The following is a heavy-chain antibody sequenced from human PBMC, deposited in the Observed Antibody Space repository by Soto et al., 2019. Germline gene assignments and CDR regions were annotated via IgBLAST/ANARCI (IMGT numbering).Heavy chain of an antibody. CDR2: IYYSGST. CDR3: ARGNPDYYGSGSYYYYYYYGMDV. J-gene: IGHJ6*02. CDR1: GGSISSYY. Sequence: QVQLQESGPGLVKPSETLSLTCTVSGGSISSYYWSWIRQPPGKGLEWIGYIYYSGSTNYNPSLKSRVTISVDTSKNQFSLKLSSVTAADTAVYYCARGNPDYYGSGSYYYYYYYGMDVWGQGTTVTVSS. V-gene: IGHV4-59*01. D-gene: IGHD3-10*01.